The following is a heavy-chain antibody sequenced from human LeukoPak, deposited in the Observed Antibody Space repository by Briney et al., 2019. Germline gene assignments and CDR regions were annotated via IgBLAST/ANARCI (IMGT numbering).Heavy chain of an antibody. CDR1: GDSITSGSYY. CDR2: IFISGGT. Sequence: SQTLSLTCTVSGDSITSGSYYWSWIRQPAGKGLEWIGRIFISGGTNYTPSLRSRVTMSLDTSKNQSSLKLYSVTAADTAVYYCARGGSTLHSAGGHDIEFYYYYYMDVWGKGTTVTISS. CDR3: ARGGSTLHSAGGHDIEFYYYYYMDV. D-gene: IGHD3-9*01. V-gene: IGHV4-61*02. J-gene: IGHJ6*03.